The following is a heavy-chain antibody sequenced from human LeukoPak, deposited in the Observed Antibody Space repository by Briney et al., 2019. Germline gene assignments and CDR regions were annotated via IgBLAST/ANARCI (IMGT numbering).Heavy chain of an antibody. V-gene: IGHV4-59*01. Sequence: SETLSLTCTVSGDSISPYYWSWIRQPPGGGLEWIGYVFYTGSTDYNPSLKSRVTISVDTSRNQFSLKLTSVTAADTAVYYCARTRSGYSTLGYWGQGTLVTVSS. CDR1: GDSISPYY. CDR2: VFYTGST. D-gene: IGHD1-26*01. CDR3: ARTRSGYSTLGY. J-gene: IGHJ4*02.